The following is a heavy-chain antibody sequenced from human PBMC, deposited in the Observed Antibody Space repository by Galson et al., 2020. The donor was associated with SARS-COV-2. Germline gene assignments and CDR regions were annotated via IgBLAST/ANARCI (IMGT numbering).Heavy chain of an antibody. Sequence: SETLSLTCTVSGGSISSSSYYWGWIRQPPGKGLEWIGSIYYSGSTYYNPSLKSRVTISVDTSKNQFSLKLSSVTAADTAVYYCARCKDTAMVYYYYYYMDVWGKGTTVTISS. CDR3: ARCKDTAMVYYYYYYMDV. CDR2: IYYSGST. CDR1: GGSISSSSYY. D-gene: IGHD5-18*01. J-gene: IGHJ6*03. V-gene: IGHV4-39*01.